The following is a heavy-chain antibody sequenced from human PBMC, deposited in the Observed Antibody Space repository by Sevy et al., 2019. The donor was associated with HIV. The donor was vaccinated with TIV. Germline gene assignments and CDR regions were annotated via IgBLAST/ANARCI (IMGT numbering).Heavy chain of an antibody. J-gene: IGHJ4*02. CDR3: ARDGGFIVRASSDY. Sequence: GGSLRLSCEASGFSFSDYTMTRVRQAPWKGLEWVSSMSSSLTYTYYADSLKGRFTISRDNAKSSLYLQMNSLRAEDTGVYYCARDGGFIVRASSDYWGQGTLVTVSS. V-gene: IGHV3-21*03. CDR2: MSSSLTYT. CDR1: GFSFSDYT. D-gene: IGHD1-26*01.